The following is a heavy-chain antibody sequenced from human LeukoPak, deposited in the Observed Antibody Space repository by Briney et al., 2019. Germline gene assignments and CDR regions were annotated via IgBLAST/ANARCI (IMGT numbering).Heavy chain of an antibody. CDR2: ISAYYGNT. CDR1: GYTFTSYG. J-gene: IGHJ4*02. CDR3: ARDYEDCSGGSCYSRGFDY. D-gene: IGHD2-15*01. V-gene: IGHV1-18*01. Sequence: ASVKVSCKASGYTFTSYGISWVRQAPGQGLEWMGWISAYYGNTNYAQKLQGRVTMTTDTSTSTAYMELRSLRSDDTAVYYCARDYEDCSGGSCYSRGFDYWGQGTLVTVSS.